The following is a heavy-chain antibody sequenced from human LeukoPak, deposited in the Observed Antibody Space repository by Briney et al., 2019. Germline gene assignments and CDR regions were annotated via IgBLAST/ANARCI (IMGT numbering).Heavy chain of an antibody. J-gene: IGHJ5*02. Sequence: SETLSLTCTVSGGSISSYYWSWIRQPPGEGLEWIGYIYYSGSTNYNPSLKSRVTISVDTSKNQFSLKLSSVTAADTAVYYCARGGDTMIGRLDWFDPWGQGTLVTVSS. CDR3: ARGGDTMIGRLDWFDP. CDR2: IYYSGST. V-gene: IGHV4-59*01. D-gene: IGHD3-22*01. CDR1: GGSISSYY.